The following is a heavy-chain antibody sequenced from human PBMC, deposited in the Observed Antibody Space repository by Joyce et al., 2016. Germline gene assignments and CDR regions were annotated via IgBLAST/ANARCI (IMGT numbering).Heavy chain of an antibody. V-gene: IGHV4-61*01. Sequence: QVQLQESGPGLVKTSETPSLTCAVSGVSVNSASYFWTWIRQPPGKRLEWIWYSYYRGSTKYHPALKSRVTLSVDTLRNQFSLSLRSVTAADTAVYYCARAFLTGPYYFDYWGQGTLVPVSS. J-gene: IGHJ4*02. CDR1: GVSVNSASYF. D-gene: IGHD3-9*01. CDR3: ARAFLTGPYYFDY. CDR2: SYYRGST.